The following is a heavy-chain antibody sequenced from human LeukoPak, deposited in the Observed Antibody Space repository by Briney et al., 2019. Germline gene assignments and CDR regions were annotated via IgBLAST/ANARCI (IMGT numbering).Heavy chain of an antibody. CDR2: ITTDSTTI. J-gene: IGHJ4*02. CDR3: ARDVGATLIDH. D-gene: IGHD1-26*01. CDR1: GFTFRTYS. Sequence: PGGSLRLSCVASGFTFRTYSMNWVRQAPGKGPEWLSYITTDSTTIFYADSVRGRFTISRDNANNSLYLQMNSLRDEDTAIYYCARDVGATLIDHWGQGTLVTVSS. V-gene: IGHV3-48*02.